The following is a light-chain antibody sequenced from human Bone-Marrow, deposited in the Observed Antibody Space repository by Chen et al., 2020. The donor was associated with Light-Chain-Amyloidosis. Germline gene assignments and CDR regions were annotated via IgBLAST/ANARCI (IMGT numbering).Light chain of an antibody. CDR3: QSYQGSSQGV. V-gene: IGLV6-57*01. J-gene: IGLJ3*02. CDR2: EDD. CDR1: SGSIATNY. Sequence: NFMLTQPHSVSESPGKTVIISCTRSSGSIATNYVQWYQQRPGSSPTTVIYEDDQRPSGVPDRFSGSIERSTNSASLTISGLKTEEEADYYCQSYQGSSQGVFGGGTKLTVL.